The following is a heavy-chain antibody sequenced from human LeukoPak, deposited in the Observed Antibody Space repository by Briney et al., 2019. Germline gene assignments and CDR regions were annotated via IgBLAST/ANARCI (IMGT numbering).Heavy chain of an antibody. CDR3: ARDAQLNAFDI. D-gene: IGHD6-13*01. CDR2: ISSSSSYI. Sequence: KAGGSLRLSCAASGFTFSSYSMNWVRQAPGKGLEWVSSISSSSSYIYYADSVKGRFTISRDNAKNSLYLQMNSLRAEDTAVYYCARDAQLNAFDIWGQGTMVTVSS. J-gene: IGHJ3*02. CDR1: GFTFSSYS. V-gene: IGHV3-21*01.